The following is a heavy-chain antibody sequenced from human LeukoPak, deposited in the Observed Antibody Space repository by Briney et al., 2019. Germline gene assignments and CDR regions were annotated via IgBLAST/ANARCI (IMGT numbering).Heavy chain of an antibody. CDR3: ARDKTYYYGSGSYYKPYYYGMDV. V-gene: IGHV1-8*01. CDR2: MNPNSGNT. D-gene: IGHD3-10*01. J-gene: IGHJ6*02. CDR1: GYTFTSYD. Sequence: ASVKVSCKASGYTFTSYDINWVRQATGQGLEWMGWMNPNSGNTGYAQKFQGRVTMTRNTSISTAYMELSSLRSEDTAVYYCARDKTYYYGSGSYYKPYYYGMDVWGQGTTVTVSS.